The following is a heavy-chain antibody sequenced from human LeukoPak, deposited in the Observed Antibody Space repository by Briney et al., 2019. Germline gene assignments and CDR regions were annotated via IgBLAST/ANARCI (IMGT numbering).Heavy chain of an antibody. CDR2: IGGSGSSI. CDR1: GFTFTTYS. V-gene: IGHV3-21*01. D-gene: IGHD6-19*01. J-gene: IGHJ4*02. Sequence: GGSLRLSCAASGFTFTTYSMNWVRQAPGKGLEWVSSIGGSGSSIYYAGSVRGRFTISRDNAKNSLYLQMNSLRAEDTAVYYCARESGSSGWYEGFDYWGQGTLVTASS. CDR3: ARESGSSGWYEGFDY.